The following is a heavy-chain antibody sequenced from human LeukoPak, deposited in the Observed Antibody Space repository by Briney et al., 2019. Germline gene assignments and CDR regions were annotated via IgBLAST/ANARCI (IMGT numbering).Heavy chain of an antibody. V-gene: IGHV3-11*04. J-gene: IGHJ4*02. Sequence: KSGRSLRLSCAASGFTFSDYYMNWIRQAPGKGLEWISYISSSGSTTYYADSVKGRLTISRDNAKNSLYLQMNSLRAEDTAVYYCARGRYSRLCDFWGQGTLVTVSS. D-gene: IGHD3-16*02. CDR1: GFTFSDYY. CDR2: ISSSGSTT. CDR3: ARGRYSRLCDF.